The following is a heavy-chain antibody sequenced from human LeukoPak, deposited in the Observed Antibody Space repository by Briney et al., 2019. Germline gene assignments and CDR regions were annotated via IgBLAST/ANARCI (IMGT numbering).Heavy chain of an antibody. J-gene: IGHJ4*02. CDR2: INHSGST. CDR3: TVTTKD. D-gene: IGHD4-11*01. Sequence: SETLSLTCAVYGGSFSGYYWSWIRQPPGKGLEWIGEINHSGSTNYNPSLKSRVTISVDTSKNQFSLKLSSVTAADTAVYYCTVTTKDWGQGTLVPVSS. CDR1: GGSFSGYY. V-gene: IGHV4-34*01.